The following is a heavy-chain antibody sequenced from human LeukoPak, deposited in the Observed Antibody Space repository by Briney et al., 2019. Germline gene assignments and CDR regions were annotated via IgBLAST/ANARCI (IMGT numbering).Heavy chain of an antibody. V-gene: IGHV3-30-3*01. CDR3: ARAMAYYYYGMDV. CDR1: GFTFSSYA. Sequence: GRSLRLSCAASGFTFSSYAMHWVRQAPGKGLEWVAVISYDGSNKYYADSVKGRFTISRDNSKNTLYLQMNCLRAEDTAVYYCARAMAYYYYGMDVWGQGTTVTVSS. CDR2: ISYDGSNK. D-gene: IGHD3-10*01. J-gene: IGHJ6*02.